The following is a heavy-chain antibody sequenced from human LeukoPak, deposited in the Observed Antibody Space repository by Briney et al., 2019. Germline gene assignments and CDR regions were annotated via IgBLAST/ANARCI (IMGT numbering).Heavy chain of an antibody. D-gene: IGHD3-10*01. V-gene: IGHV4-59*01. Sequence: SETLSLTCTVSGGSISSYYWSWIRQPPGKGLEWIGYIYYSGSTNYNPSLKSRVTISIDTSKNKFSLKLSSVTAADTAVYYCARDSGSYYSTDYYFDYWGQGTLVTVSS. CDR3: ARDSGSYYSTDYYFDY. CDR2: IYYSGST. J-gene: IGHJ4*02. CDR1: GGSISSYY.